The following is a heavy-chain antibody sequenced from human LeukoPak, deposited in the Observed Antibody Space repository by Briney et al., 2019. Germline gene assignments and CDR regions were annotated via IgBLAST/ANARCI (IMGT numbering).Heavy chain of an antibody. V-gene: IGHV4-34*01. CDR1: GGSFSGYY. Sequence: TSETLSLTCAVYGGSFSGYYWSWIRQPPGKGLEWIGDINHSGSTSYNPSLKSRVTISVDTSKNQFSLKLSSVTAADTAVYYCARHPSWNSSSNYWGQGTLVTVSS. CDR2: INHSGST. D-gene: IGHD6-6*01. CDR3: ARHPSWNSSSNY. J-gene: IGHJ4*02.